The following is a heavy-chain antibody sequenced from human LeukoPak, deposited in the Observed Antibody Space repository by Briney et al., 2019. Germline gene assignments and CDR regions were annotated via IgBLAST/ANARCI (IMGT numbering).Heavy chain of an antibody. Sequence: ASVKVSCKASGYTSTGYYMHWVRQAPGQGLEWMGWINPNSGGTNYAQKFQGRVTMTRDTSISTAYMELSRLRSDDTAVYYCAREASFIAAEPYYYYGMDVWGQGTTVTVSS. D-gene: IGHD6-6*01. V-gene: IGHV1-2*02. J-gene: IGHJ6*02. CDR1: GYTSTGYY. CDR3: AREASFIAAEPYYYYGMDV. CDR2: INPNSGGT.